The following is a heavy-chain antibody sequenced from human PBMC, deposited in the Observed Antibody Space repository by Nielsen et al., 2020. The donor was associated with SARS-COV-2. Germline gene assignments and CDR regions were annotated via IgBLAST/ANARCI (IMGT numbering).Heavy chain of an antibody. V-gene: IGHV3-53*01. J-gene: IGHJ4*02. D-gene: IGHD2-21*02. CDR3: VRGEFGDYRISV. Sequence: GESLKISCAAPGFTVSRYNMNWVRQAPGKGLEWVSIIYSDGSTYYAGSVKGRLTISRDNAKNSLYLQMNSLRDEDTAVYYCVRGEFGDYRISVWGQGTLVTVSS. CDR1: GFTVSRYN. CDR2: IYSDGST.